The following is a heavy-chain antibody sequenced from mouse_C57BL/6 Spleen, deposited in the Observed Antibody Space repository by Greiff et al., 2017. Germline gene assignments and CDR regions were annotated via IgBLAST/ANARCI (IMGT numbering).Heavy chain of an antibody. V-gene: IGHV5-16*01. CDR3: ARDSRNYFDY. CDR2: INYDGSST. D-gene: IGHD1-1*01. J-gene: IGHJ2*01. Sequence: EVQVVESEGGLVQPGSSMKLSCTASGFTFSDYYMAWVRQVPEKGLEWVANINYDGSSTYYLDSLKSRFIISRDNAKNILYLQMSSLKSEDTATYYCARDSRNYFDYWGQGTTLTVSA. CDR1: GFTFSDYY.